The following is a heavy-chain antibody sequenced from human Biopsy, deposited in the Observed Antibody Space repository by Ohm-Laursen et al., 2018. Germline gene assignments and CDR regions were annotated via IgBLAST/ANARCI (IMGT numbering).Heavy chain of an antibody. CDR2: ISWNSGSI. D-gene: IGHD6-19*01. Sequence: SLRLSCAASGFKFDDYGMNWVRQVPGKGLEWVSGISWNSGSIGYADSVKGRFTISRDNAKNSLYLQMNSLRAEDTALYYCAKDRRAVAGYDAFDIWGQGTMVTVSS. CDR1: GFKFDDYG. CDR3: AKDRRAVAGYDAFDI. V-gene: IGHV3-9*01. J-gene: IGHJ3*02.